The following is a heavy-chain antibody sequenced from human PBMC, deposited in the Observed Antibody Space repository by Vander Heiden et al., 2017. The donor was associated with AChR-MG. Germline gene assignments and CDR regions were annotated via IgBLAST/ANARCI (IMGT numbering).Heavy chain of an antibody. D-gene: IGHD2-21*02. CDR3: ALRVAAYCGGDCSDAFDI. CDR1: GYSFTSYW. V-gene: IGHV5-51*01. J-gene: IGHJ3*02. CDR2: IYPGDSDT. Sequence: EVQLVQSGAEVKKPGESLKISCKGSGYSFTSYWIGWVRQMPGKGLEWMGIIYPGDSDTRYSPSLQGQVTISADKSISTAYLQWSSLKASDTAMYYCALRVAAYCGGDCSDAFDIWGQGTMVTVSS.